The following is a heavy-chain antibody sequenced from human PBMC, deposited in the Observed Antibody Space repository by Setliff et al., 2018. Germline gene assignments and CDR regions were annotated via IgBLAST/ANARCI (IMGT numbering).Heavy chain of an antibody. CDR1: GFTSSSYG. D-gene: IGHD6-19*01. CDR2: IRYDGSNK. Sequence: GGSLRLSCAASGFTSSSYGMHWVRQAPGKGLEWVAFIRYDGSNKYYADSVKGRFTISRDNSKNIAYLQMNSLRPEDTAVYYCAKDSLSGWSAVDYWGQGTLVTVSS. CDR3: AKDSLSGWSAVDY. J-gene: IGHJ4*02. V-gene: IGHV3-30*02.